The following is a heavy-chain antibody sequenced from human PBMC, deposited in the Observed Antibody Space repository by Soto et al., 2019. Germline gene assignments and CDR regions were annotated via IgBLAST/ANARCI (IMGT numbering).Heavy chain of an antibody. Sequence: ASVKVSCKASGYTFTDYYMHWVRQAPGQGLEWMGWINPNSGGTNYAQKFQGWVTMTRDTSISTAYMELSRLRSDDTAVYYCARAPTDLIVVVPAAMGYWGQGTLVTVCS. CDR3: ARAPTDLIVVVPAAMGY. CDR1: GYTFTDYY. V-gene: IGHV1-2*04. J-gene: IGHJ4*02. D-gene: IGHD2-2*01. CDR2: INPNSGGT.